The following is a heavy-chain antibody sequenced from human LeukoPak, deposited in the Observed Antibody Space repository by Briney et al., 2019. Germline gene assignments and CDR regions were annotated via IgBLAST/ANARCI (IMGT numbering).Heavy chain of an antibody. V-gene: IGHV3-48*03. CDR3: AREPLGSYGYFSRLDLDY. CDR1: GFTFSSYE. J-gene: IGHJ4*02. D-gene: IGHD5-18*01. CDR2: ISSSGSTI. Sequence: GGSLRLSCAASGFTFSSYEMNWVRQAPGKGLEWVSYISSSGSTIYYADSVKGRFTISRDNAKNSLYLQMNSLRAEDTAVYYCAREPLGSYGYFSRLDLDYWGQGTLVTVSS.